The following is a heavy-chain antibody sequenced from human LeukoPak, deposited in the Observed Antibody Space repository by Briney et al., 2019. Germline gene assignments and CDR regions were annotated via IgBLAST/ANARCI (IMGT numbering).Heavy chain of an antibody. CDR2: IRSKAYGGTT. D-gene: IGHD3-22*01. Sequence: GGSLRLSCAASGFTFSDYYMSWIRQAPGKGLEWVGFIRSKAYGGTTEYAASAKGRFTISRDDSKSIAYLQMNSLKTEDTAVYYCTRVHYYYDSSGYMAGYWGQGTLVTVSS. CDR3: TRVHYYYDSSGYMAGY. J-gene: IGHJ4*02. V-gene: IGHV3-49*03. CDR1: GFTFSDYY.